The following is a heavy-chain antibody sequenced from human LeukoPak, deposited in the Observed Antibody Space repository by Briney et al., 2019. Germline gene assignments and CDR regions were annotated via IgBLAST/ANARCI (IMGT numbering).Heavy chain of an antibody. D-gene: IGHD5-18*01. CDR1: GFTFSSYA. V-gene: IGHV3-23*01. Sequence: GGSLRLSCAASGFTFSSYAMSWVRQAPGKGLEWVSAISGSGGSTYYADSVKGRFTISRDNSKNTLYLQMNSLRAEDTAVYYCAKGGGYSYGYIFFAFDYWGQGTLVTVSS. CDR3: AKGGGYSYGYIFFAFDY. J-gene: IGHJ4*02. CDR2: ISGSGGST.